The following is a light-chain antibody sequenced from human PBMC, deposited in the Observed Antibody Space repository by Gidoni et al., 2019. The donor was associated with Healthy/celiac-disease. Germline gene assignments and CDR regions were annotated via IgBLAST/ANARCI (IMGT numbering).Light chain of an antibody. V-gene: IGLV3-21*04. CDR3: QVWDSSSDRVV. Sequence: SYVLTQPTSVSVAPGKTARITCGGNNMGSKSVHWYQQKPAQAPVLVIYYDSDRPSGIPERFSGSNSGNTATLTISRVEAGDEADYYCQVWDSSSDRVVFGGGTKLTVL. J-gene: IGLJ2*01. CDR1: NMGSKS. CDR2: YDS.